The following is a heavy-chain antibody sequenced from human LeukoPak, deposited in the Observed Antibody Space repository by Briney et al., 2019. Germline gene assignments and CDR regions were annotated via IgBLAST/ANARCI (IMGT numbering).Heavy chain of an antibody. CDR3: AKDMYPGIAVAGTGPDY. CDR2: ISWNSGSI. J-gene: IGHJ4*02. Sequence: PGGSLRLSCAASGFTFDDYAMHWVRQAPGKGLEWVSGISWNSGSIGYADSVKGRFTISGDNAKNSLYLQMNSLRAEDTALYYCAKDMYPGIAVAGTGPDYWGQGTLVTVSS. V-gene: IGHV3-9*01. D-gene: IGHD6-19*01. CDR1: GFTFDDYA.